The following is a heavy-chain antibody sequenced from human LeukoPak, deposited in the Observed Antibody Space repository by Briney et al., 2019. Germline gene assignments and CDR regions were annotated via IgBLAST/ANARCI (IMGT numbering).Heavy chain of an antibody. CDR3: ARGGIAVADTLDY. J-gene: IGHJ4*02. CDR2: IKQDGSEK. Sequence: GGSLRLPCAASGFTFSSYWMSWVRQAPGKGLEWVANIKQDGSEKYYVDSVKGRFTISRDNAKNSLYLQMNSLRAEDTAVYYCARGGIAVADTLDYWGQGTLVTVSS. CDR1: GFTFSSYW. V-gene: IGHV3-7*01. D-gene: IGHD6-19*01.